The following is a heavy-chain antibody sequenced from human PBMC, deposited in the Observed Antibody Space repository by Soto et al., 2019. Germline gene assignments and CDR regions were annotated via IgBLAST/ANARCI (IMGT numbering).Heavy chain of an antibody. J-gene: IGHJ4*02. CDR2: INHSGST. V-gene: IGHV4-34*01. D-gene: IGHD7-27*01. CDR1: GGSFSGYY. Sequence: SETLSLTCAVYGGSFSGYYWSWIRQPPGKGLEWIGEINHSGSTNYNPSLKSRVTISVDTSKNQFSLKLSSVTAADTAVYYCARGPRSGERFDYWGQGTLVTVSS. CDR3: ARGPRSGERFDY.